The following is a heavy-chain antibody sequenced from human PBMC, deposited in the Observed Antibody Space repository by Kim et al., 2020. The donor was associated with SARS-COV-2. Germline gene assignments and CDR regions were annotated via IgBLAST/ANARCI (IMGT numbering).Heavy chain of an antibody. CDR3: MKGGWGWIWDH. D-gene: IGHD2-21*01. J-gene: IGHJ4*02. V-gene: IGHV3-23*01. Sequence: EGSLRLSCTTSGFTFTGHAMSWVRQAPGKGLEWVSSIDGSDGTTYYVDSVKGRFTISRDDSKNTLYLQMSALRGDDTAVYYCMKGGWGWIWDHWGQGTLVTVSS. CDR2: IDGSDGTT. CDR1: GFTFTGHA.